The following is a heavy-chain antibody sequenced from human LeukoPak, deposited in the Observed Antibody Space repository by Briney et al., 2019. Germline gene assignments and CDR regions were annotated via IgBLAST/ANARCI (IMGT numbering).Heavy chain of an antibody. CDR1: GYSISSGYY. Sequence: PSETLSLTCAVSGYSISSGYYWGWIRQPPGKGLEWIGSIYHSGSTYYNPSLKSRVTISVDTSKNQFSLKLSSVTAADTAVYYCARHTMVRGAIIGPVDYWGQGTLVTVSS. D-gene: IGHD3-10*01. CDR2: IYHSGST. CDR3: ARHTMVRGAIIGPVDY. V-gene: IGHV4-38-2*01. J-gene: IGHJ4*02.